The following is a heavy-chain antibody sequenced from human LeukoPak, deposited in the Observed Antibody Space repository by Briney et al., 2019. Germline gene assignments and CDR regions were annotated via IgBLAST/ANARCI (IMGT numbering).Heavy chain of an antibody. CDR3: ARGSFRGYSYGMLDY. V-gene: IGHV1-2*06. D-gene: IGHD5-18*01. J-gene: IGHJ4*02. CDR1: GYTFTDYY. CDR2: INPNSGGS. Sequence: ASVKVSCKASGYTFTDYYMHWVRQAPGQGLEWMGRINPNSGGSNYAQKFQGRVTITADESTSTAYMELSSLRSEDTAVYYCARGSFRGYSYGMLDYWGQGTLVTVSS.